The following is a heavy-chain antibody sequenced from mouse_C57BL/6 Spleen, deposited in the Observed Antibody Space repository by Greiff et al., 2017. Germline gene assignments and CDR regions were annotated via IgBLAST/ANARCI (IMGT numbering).Heavy chain of an antibody. D-gene: IGHD1-1*01. CDR2: IDPETGGT. V-gene: IGHV1-15*01. J-gene: IGHJ4*01. CDR3: TGGGSLYAMDY. CDR1: GYTFTDYE. Sequence: QVHVKQSGAELVRPGASVTLSCKASGYTFTDYEMHWVKQTPVHGLEWIGAIDPETGGTAYKQKFKGKSILTADNSSSTAYMELRSLTSEDSAVYYCTGGGSLYAMDYWGQGTSVTVSS.